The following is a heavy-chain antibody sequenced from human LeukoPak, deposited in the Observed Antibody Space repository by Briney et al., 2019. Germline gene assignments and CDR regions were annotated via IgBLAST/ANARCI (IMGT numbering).Heavy chain of an antibody. CDR1: GFTFSSYG. V-gene: IGHV3-33*03. CDR3: AKVFLHIVVVTPFDY. J-gene: IGHJ4*02. D-gene: IGHD2-21*02. Sequence: GGSLRLSCAASGFTFSSYGMHWVRQAPGKGLEWVAVIWYDGSNKYYADSVKGRFTISRDNAENSLFLQMNSLRAEDTAVYYCAKVFLHIVVVTPFDYWGQGTLVTVSS. CDR2: IWYDGSNK.